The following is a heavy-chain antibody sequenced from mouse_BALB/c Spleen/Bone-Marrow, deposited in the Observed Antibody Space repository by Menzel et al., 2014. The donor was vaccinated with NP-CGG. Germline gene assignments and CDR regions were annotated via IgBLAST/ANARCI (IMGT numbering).Heavy chain of an antibody. J-gene: IGHJ2*01. V-gene: IGHV7-3*02. D-gene: IGHD1-2*01. Sequence: DVKLVESGGGLVQPGGSLILSCATSGFTFTDYYMSWVRQPPGKALEWLGFIRNKANGYTTEYSASVKGRFTISRDNSQSILYLQMNTLRAEDSATYYCARDIGRLLFDYWGQGTTLTVSS. CDR3: ARDIGRLLFDY. CDR1: GFTFTDYY. CDR2: IRNKANGYTT.